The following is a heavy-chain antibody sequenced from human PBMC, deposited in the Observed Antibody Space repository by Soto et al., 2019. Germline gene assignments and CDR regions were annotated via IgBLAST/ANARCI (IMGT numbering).Heavy chain of an antibody. CDR3: ARDVGSPGSSRWFDT. V-gene: IGHV3-33*01. Sequence: GGSLRLCCVASGFTLSNYGMHWVRQAPGKGLEWIALIWYEGTTKYSTDSMKGRFSISRDQSKSTLYLQVNSLRAEDTATYYCARDVGSPGSSRWFDTWGQGTLVTVSS. J-gene: IGHJ5*02. CDR2: IWYEGTTK. D-gene: IGHD3-10*01. CDR1: GFTLSNYG.